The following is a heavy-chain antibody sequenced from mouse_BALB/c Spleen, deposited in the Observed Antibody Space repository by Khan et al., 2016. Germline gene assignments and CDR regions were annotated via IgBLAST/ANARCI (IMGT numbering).Heavy chain of an antibody. CDR3: ARFYGSSNDYYFDY. J-gene: IGHJ2*01. CDR1: GDSITSGY. Sequence: EVQLQESGPSLVKPPQTLSLTCSVTGDSITSGYWNWIRKFPGNKLEYMGYISYSGSTYYNPSLKSRISITRDTSKNQYYLQLKSVTTEDTATYYCARFYGSSNDYYFDYWGQGTTLTVSS. V-gene: IGHV3-8*02. D-gene: IGHD1-1*01. CDR2: ISYSGST.